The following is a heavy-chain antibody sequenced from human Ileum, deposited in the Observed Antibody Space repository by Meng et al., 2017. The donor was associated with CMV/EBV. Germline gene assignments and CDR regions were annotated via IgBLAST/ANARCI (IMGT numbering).Heavy chain of an antibody. CDR1: GFTFSSYG. CDR3: TTDTPMTYPDNSAYP. CDR2: IRYDGSNK. V-gene: IGHV3-30*02. D-gene: IGHD3-22*01. J-gene: IGHJ5*02. Sequence: GESLKISCAASGFTFSSYGMHWVRQAPGKGLEWVAFIRYDGSNKYYADSVKGRFTISRDDSKNTLYLQMNSLKTEDTAMYYCTTDTPMTYPDNSAYPWGQGTPVTVSS.